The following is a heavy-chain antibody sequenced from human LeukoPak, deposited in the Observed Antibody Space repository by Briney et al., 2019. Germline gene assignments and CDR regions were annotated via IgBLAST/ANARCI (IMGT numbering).Heavy chain of an antibody. D-gene: IGHD1-14*01. V-gene: IGHV3-23*01. J-gene: IGHJ4*02. CDR3: AKPARTDYADY. CDR1: GFTFSRYA. CDR2: INGIGGST. Sequence: GRSLRLSCAASGFTFSRYAMHWVRQAPGKGLEWVSSINGIGGSTYYADSVKGRFTISRDNSKNTLYLQMNSLRAEDTAVYYCAKPARTDYADYWGQGTLVTVSS.